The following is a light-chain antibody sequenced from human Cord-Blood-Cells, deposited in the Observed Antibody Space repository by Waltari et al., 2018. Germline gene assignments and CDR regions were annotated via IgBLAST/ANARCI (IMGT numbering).Light chain of an antibody. Sequence: EIVMTQSPATLSVSPGERATLSCMASQSVSSNLAWYQQKPGQAPRLLIYGASTRATGIPARFRGSGSGTEFTLTISSLQSEDFAVYYCQQYNNWPRTFGQGTKVEIK. J-gene: IGKJ1*01. CDR1: QSVSSN. CDR2: GAS. CDR3: QQYNNWPRT. V-gene: IGKV3-15*01.